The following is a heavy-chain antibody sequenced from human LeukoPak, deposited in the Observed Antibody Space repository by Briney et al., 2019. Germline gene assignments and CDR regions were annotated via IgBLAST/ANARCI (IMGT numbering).Heavy chain of an antibody. V-gene: IGHV3-11*01. CDR1: GFIFSDYY. D-gene: IGHD5-18*01. J-gene: IGHJ4*02. CDR2: ISSSGYTM. CDR3: ARTMDTAMLTGVGY. Sequence: GGSLRLSCAASGFIFSDYYMSWIRQAPGKGLEWISYISSSGYTMYYADSVKGRFTISRDNANNSVYLQMNSLRAEDTAVHFCARTMDTAMLTGVGYWGQGTLVTVSS.